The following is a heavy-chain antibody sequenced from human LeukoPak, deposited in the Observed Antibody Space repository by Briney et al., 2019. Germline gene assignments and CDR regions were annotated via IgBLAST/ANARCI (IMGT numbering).Heavy chain of an antibody. D-gene: IGHD1-26*01. J-gene: IGHJ4*02. CDR2: MNPNSGNT. CDR1: GYTFTSYD. CDR3: AREGVVGATGGFDY. V-gene: IGHV1-8*03. Sequence: ASVIVSCKASGYTFTSYDINWVRQATGQGLEWMGWMNPNSGNTGYAQKFQGRVTITRNTSISTAYMELSSLRSEDTAVYYCAREGVVGATGGFDYWGQGTLVTVSS.